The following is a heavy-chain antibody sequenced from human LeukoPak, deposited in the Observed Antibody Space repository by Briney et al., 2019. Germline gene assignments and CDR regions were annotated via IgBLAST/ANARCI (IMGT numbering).Heavy chain of an antibody. CDR1: GGSISSYY. Sequence: PSETLSLTCTVAGGSISSYYWGWIRQPPGKGLEWIGYIYYSGSTNYNPSLKSRVTISVDTSKNQFSLKLSSVTAADTAGYYCARGKSGSDSYHYYMDVWGKGTTVTVPS. CDR2: IYYSGST. V-gene: IGHV4-59*12. D-gene: IGHD1-26*01. CDR3: ARGKSGSDSYHYYMDV. J-gene: IGHJ6*03.